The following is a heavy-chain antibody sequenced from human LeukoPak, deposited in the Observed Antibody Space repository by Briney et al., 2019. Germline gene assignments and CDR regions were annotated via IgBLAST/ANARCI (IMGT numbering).Heavy chain of an antibody. J-gene: IGHJ4*02. V-gene: IGHV4-34*01. D-gene: IGHD1-1*01. CDR1: GGSFSGYY. CDR2: INHSGST. CDR3: TRGNWHVRFDY. Sequence: SETLSLTCAVYGGSFSGYYWNWIRQPPGKGLEWIGEINHSGSTNYNPSLKSRVTISVDTSKNQFSLKLSSVTAADTAVYYCTRGNWHVRFDYSGQGTLVTVSS.